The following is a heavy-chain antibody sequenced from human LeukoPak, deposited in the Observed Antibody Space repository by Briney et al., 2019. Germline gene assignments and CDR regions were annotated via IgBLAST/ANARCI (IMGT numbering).Heavy chain of an antibody. Sequence: GGSLRLSCAASGFTVSSNYMSWVRQAPGKGLEWVSVIYSGGSTYYADSVKGRFTISRHNSKNTLYLQMNSLRAEDTAVYYCASQWEEIQYDFWSGYFYWGQGTLVAVSS. J-gene: IGHJ4*02. CDR1: GFTVSSNY. CDR2: IYSGGST. V-gene: IGHV3-53*04. D-gene: IGHD3-3*01. CDR3: ASQWEEIQYDFWSGYFY.